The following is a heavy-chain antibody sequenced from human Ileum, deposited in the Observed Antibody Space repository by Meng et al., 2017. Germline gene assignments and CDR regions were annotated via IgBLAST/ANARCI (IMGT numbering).Heavy chain of an antibody. V-gene: IGHV4-4*02. D-gene: IGHD1-7*01. CDR2: IYHSGST. CDR1: GGSISSRNW. Sequence: QGQLHEPGPGLVQPSGTLSLTCAVSGGSISSRNWWSWVRQPPGKGLEWIGEIYHSGSTNYNPSLKSRVTISVDKSKNQFSLKLSSVTAADTAVYYCASLRYNWNYSADYWGQGTLVTVSS. J-gene: IGHJ4*02. CDR3: ASLRYNWNYSADY.